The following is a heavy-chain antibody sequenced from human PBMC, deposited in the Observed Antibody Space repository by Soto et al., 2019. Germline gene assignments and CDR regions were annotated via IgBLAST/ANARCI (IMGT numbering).Heavy chain of an antibody. Sequence: GGSLRLSCAASGFTFSNAWMSWVRQAPGKGLEWVGRIKSKTDGGTTDYAAPVKGRFTISRDDSKNTLYLQMNSLKTEDTAVYYCTTDPSHIVGATTGNDYWGQGTLVTVSS. J-gene: IGHJ4*02. CDR1: GFTFSNAW. V-gene: IGHV3-15*01. D-gene: IGHD1-26*01. CDR2: IKSKTDGGTT. CDR3: TTDPSHIVGATTGNDY.